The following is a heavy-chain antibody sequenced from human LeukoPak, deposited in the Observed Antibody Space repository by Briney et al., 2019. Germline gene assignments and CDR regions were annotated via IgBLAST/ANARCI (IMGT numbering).Heavy chain of an antibody. Sequence: GASVKVSCKASGYTFTDYYVHWVRQAPGQGPEWMGRIDPNNGDTKYAQKFQGRVTLTSDTSISTAYIDLSRLTSDDTAVYYCARGLWGSDFDSWGQGTLVTVPS. D-gene: IGHD3-16*01. CDR2: IDPNNGDT. CDR1: GYTFTDYY. J-gene: IGHJ4*02. CDR3: ARGLWGSDFDS. V-gene: IGHV1-2*02.